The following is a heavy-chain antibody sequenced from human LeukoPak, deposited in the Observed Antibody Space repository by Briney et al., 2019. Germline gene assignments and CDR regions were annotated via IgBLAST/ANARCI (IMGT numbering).Heavy chain of an antibody. CDR3: ARDRLLWYYGMDV. D-gene: IGHD3-10*01. J-gene: IGHJ6*02. CDR1: GDTFTVDY. CDR2: INPNSGGT. V-gene: IGHV1-2*02. Sequence: ASVKVSCEASGDTFTVDYMRWVRQAPGQGLEWMGWINPNSGGTNYAQKFQGRVTMTRDTSISTAYMELSRLRSDDTAVYYCARDRLLWYYGMDVWGQGTTVTVSS.